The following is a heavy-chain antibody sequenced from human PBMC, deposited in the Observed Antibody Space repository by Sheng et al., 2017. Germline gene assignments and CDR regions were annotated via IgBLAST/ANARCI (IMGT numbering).Heavy chain of an antibody. J-gene: IGHJ4*02. CDR2: ISSSSSYI. CDR1: GFTFSDHY. V-gene: IGHV3-21*01. D-gene: IGHD3-22*01. CDR3: ARGVGRSSGYLY. Sequence: EVQLVESGGGLVQPGGSLRLSCAASGFTFSDHYMNWVRQAPGKGLEWVSSISSSSSYIYYADSVKGRFTISRDNAKNSLYLQMNSLRAEDTAVYYCARGVGRSSGYLYWGQGTLVTVSS.